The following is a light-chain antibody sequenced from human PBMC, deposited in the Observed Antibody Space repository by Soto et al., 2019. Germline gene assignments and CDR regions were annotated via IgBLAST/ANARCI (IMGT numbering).Light chain of an antibody. J-gene: IGKJ5*01. CDR3: KQSYSAPLT. V-gene: IGKV1-39*01. Sequence: DIQMTQSPSSLSASVGDRVTITCRASHNIVNYLNWYQQKPGKAPELLIYAASTLQSGVQSRFSGSGSGTDFTLTIRTLQPEDFANFYCKQSYSAPLTFGGGTRLEI. CDR1: HNIVNY. CDR2: AAS.